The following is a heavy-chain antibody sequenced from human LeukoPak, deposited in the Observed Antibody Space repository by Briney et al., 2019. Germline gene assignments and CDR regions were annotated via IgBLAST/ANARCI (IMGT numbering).Heavy chain of an antibody. CDR2: IIPIFGTA. J-gene: IGHJ3*02. Sequence: SVKVSCKASGGTFSSYAISWVRQAPGQGLEWMGGIIPIFGTANYAQKFQGRVTITTDESTSTAYMELSSLRSEDTAVYYCARRAPYCSSTSCHAAFDIWGQGTMVTVSS. CDR3: ARRAPYCSSTSCHAAFDI. CDR1: GGTFSSYA. V-gene: IGHV1-69*05. D-gene: IGHD2-2*01.